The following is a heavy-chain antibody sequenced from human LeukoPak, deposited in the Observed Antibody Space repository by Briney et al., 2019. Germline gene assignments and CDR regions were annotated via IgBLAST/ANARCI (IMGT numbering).Heavy chain of an antibody. D-gene: IGHD3-10*01. CDR2: INHSGST. V-gene: IGHV4-34*01. CDR1: GGSFSGYY. J-gene: IGHJ5*02. Sequence: SETLSLTCAVYGGSFSGYYWSWIRQPPGKGLEWIGEINHSGSTNYNPSLKSRVTISVDTSKNQFSLKLSSVTAADTAVYYCARRMRGGWFDPWGQGTPVTVSS. CDR3: ARRMRGGWFDP.